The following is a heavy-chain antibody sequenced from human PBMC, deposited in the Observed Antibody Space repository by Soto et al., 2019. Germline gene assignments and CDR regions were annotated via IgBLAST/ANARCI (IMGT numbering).Heavy chain of an antibody. CDR1: GFTFSSYA. J-gene: IGHJ4*02. Sequence: GGSLRLSCVVSGFTFSSYAMSWVRQAPGKGLEWVSSISANDGGTYYADSVKGRFTISRDNSENTLYLQMNSLRADDTAVYYCARVGDNWNGPDYWGQGTLVTVSS. CDR2: ISANDGGT. V-gene: IGHV3-23*01. CDR3: ARVGDNWNGPDY. D-gene: IGHD1-20*01.